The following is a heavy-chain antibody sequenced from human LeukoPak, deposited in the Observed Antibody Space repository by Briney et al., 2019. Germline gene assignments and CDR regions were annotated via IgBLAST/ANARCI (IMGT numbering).Heavy chain of an antibody. Sequence: GRSLRLSCAASGFTFSSYGMHWVRQAPGKGLEWVAVIWYDGSNKYYADSVKGRFTISRDNSKNTLYLQMNSLRAEDTAVYYCARDPTYYYDSSGYCFDYWGQGTLVTVSS. D-gene: IGHD3-22*01. V-gene: IGHV3-33*01. CDR2: IWYDGSNK. J-gene: IGHJ4*02. CDR3: ARDPTYYYDSSGYCFDY. CDR1: GFTFSSYG.